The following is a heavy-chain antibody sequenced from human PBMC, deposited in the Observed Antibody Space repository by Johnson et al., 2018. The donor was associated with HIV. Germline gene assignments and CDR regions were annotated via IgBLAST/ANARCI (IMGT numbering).Heavy chain of an antibody. CDR2: IRSDGTNK. Sequence: QVQLVESGGGVVQPGGSLRLSCAAFGFTFSTYGIHWVRQAPGKGLEWVAFIRSDGTNKYYADSVKGRFTISRDNSKNTLYLQMNSLRAEDTAVYYCAKNGGVGGGSSNGAFDIWGQGTMVTVSS. CDR1: GFTFSTYG. D-gene: IGHD2-15*01. V-gene: IGHV3-30*02. CDR3: AKNGGVGGGSSNGAFDI. J-gene: IGHJ3*02.